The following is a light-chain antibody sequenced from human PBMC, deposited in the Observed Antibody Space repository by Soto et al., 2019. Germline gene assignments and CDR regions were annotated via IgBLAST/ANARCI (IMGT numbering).Light chain of an antibody. J-gene: IGKJ1*01. V-gene: IGKV3-20*01. CDR1: QSVSSSY. CDR3: QQYGSSQWT. CDR2: GAS. Sequence: EIVLTQAPGTLSLSPGERATLSCRASQSVSSSYLAWYQQKPGQAPRLLIYGASSRATGIPARFSGSGSGTDFPLTISRLEPDDFAVYYCQQYGSSQWTFAQGTKVDIK.